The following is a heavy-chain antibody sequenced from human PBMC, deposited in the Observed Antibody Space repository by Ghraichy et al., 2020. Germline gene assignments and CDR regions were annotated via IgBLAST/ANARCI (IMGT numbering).Heavy chain of an antibody. D-gene: IGHD3-9*01. CDR3: ARHGRLDPTYYYYNGMDV. V-gene: IGHV4-39*01. J-gene: IGHJ6*02. CDR1: GGSISTSSYY. CDR2: VYYSGSA. Sequence: SETLSLTCTVSGGSISTSSYYWGWIRQPPGKGLEWIGTVYYSGSAYYNPSLKSRVTISVDTSKNQFSLKLSSVTAADTAVYYCARHGRLDPTYYYYNGMDVWGQGTTVTVSS.